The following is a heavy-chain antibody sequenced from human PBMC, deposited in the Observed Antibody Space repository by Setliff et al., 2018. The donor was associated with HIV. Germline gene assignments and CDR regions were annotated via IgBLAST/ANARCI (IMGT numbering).Heavy chain of an antibody. V-gene: IGHV1-2*06. J-gene: IGHJ2*01. CDR2: INPNSGGT. D-gene: IGHD6-13*01. CDR1: GYTSTGYY. CDR3: ARSAAGTDYWYFDL. Sequence: ASVKVSCKASGYTSTGYYMHWVRQAPGQGLEWMGRINPNSGGTNYAQKFQGRVTMTRDTSISTAYMELSRLRSDDTAVYYCARSAAGTDYWYFDLWGRGTLVTVSS.